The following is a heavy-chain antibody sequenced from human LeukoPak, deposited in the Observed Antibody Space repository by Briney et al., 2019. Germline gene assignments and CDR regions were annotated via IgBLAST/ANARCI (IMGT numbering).Heavy chain of an antibody. CDR1: GITFSYST. CDR3: AKGGGSGWPYFDF. Sequence: GGSLRLSCSASGITFSYSTLHWVRRAPGKGLEYVSGISSDGGNTYYADSVKGRFTISRDNSKNTLYLRMSSLRPVDTAMYYCAKGGGSGWPYFDFWGQGTLLTVSS. V-gene: IGHV3-64D*09. J-gene: IGHJ4*02. D-gene: IGHD6-19*01. CDR2: ISSDGGNT.